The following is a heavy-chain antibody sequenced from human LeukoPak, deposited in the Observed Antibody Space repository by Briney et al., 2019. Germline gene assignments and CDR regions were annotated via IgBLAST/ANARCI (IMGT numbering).Heavy chain of an antibody. CDR1: GGSISPYY. D-gene: IGHD1-26*01. V-gene: IGHV4-59*01. Sequence: PSETLSLTCTVSGGSISPYYWSWIRRPPGKGREWIGYTYYNGNTNYSPSLKSRVTISVDTSKHLFSLKVSSVTAADTAVYYCARGRSNYSGMDVWGQGTTVTVSS. CDR3: ARGRSNYSGMDV. J-gene: IGHJ6*02. CDR2: TYYNGNT.